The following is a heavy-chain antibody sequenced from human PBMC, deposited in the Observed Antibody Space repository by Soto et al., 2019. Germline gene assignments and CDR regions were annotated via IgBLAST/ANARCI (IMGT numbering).Heavy chain of an antibody. CDR1: GYTFTSYG. J-gene: IGHJ3*02. Sequence: ASVKVSCKASGYTFTSYGISWVRQAPGQGLEWMGWISAYNGNTNYAQKLQGRVTMTTDTSTSTAYMGLRSLRSDDTAAYYCARGSWDSSGPDAFDIWGQGTMVTVSS. CDR3: ARGSWDSSGPDAFDI. CDR2: ISAYNGNT. V-gene: IGHV1-18*04. D-gene: IGHD3-22*01.